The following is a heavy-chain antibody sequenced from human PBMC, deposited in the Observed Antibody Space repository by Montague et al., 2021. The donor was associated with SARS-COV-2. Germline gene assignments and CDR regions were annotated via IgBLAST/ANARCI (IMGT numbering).Heavy chain of an antibody. D-gene: IGHD3-10*01. Sequence: SLRLSCAVSGFTFSVYTMSWVRQAPGKGLEWVAGIDPSGGRTYYSESVKGRFTIFRDNSKNTLHLQMTSLRSEDAAIYYCVKDSVHYWGQGTLVTVSS. CDR1: GFTFSVYT. V-gene: IGHV3-23*05. CDR2: IDPSGGRT. CDR3: VKDSVHY. J-gene: IGHJ4*02.